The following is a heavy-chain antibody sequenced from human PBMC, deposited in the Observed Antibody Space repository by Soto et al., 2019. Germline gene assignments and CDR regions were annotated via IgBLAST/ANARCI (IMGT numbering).Heavy chain of an antibody. D-gene: IGHD1-1*01. CDR3: VKEVEGFDY. V-gene: IGHV3-21*01. CDR2: ITCNSRDV. Sequence: PGGSLRLSCAASGFTFSRSGMHWVRQAPGKGLEWVSVITCNSRDVFYADSVKGRFTISRDNAKNSLYLQMNSLRAEDTAVYYCVKEVEGFDYWGQGTLVTVSS. J-gene: IGHJ4*02. CDR1: GFTFSRSG.